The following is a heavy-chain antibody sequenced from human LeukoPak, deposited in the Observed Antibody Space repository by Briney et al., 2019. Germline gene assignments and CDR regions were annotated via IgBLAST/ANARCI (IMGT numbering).Heavy chain of an antibody. Sequence: PGGSLRLSCAASGFTFSSYAMHWVRQAPGKGLEWVAVISYDGSNKYYADSVKGRFTISRDNSKNTLYLQMNSLRAEDTAVYYCARAKFPTPGYSSGWYEYYYYYGMDVWGQGTTVTVSS. V-gene: IGHV3-30-3*01. D-gene: IGHD6-19*01. J-gene: IGHJ6*02. CDR2: ISYDGSNK. CDR1: GFTFSSYA. CDR3: ARAKFPTPGYSSGWYEYYYYYGMDV.